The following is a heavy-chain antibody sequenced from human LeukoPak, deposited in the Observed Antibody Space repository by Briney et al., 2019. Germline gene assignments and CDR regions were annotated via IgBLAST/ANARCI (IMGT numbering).Heavy chain of an antibody. CDR1: GYTFTSHA. Sequence: GASVKVSCKASGYTFTSHAMNWVRQAPGQGLEWMGWINTNTRNPTYAQGFTGRFVFSLDTSVSTAYLQISSLKAEDTAVYYCARDLRGYSGYEESGIDYWGQGTLVTVPS. CDR3: ARDLRGYSGYEESGIDY. V-gene: IGHV7-4-1*02. J-gene: IGHJ4*02. CDR2: INTNTRNP. D-gene: IGHD5-12*01.